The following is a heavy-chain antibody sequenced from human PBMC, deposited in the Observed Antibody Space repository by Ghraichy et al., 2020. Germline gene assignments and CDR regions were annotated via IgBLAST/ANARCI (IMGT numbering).Heavy chain of an antibody. CDR1: GGSFSGYY. Sequence: SQTLSLTCAVYGGSFSGYYWSWIRQPPGKGLEWIGEINHSGSTNYNPSLKSRVTISVDTSKNQFSLKLSSVTAADTAVYYCARVQRLNYDFWSGYYSDWFDPWGQGTLVTVSS. D-gene: IGHD3-3*01. J-gene: IGHJ5*02. V-gene: IGHV4-34*01. CDR2: INHSGST. CDR3: ARVQRLNYDFWSGYYSDWFDP.